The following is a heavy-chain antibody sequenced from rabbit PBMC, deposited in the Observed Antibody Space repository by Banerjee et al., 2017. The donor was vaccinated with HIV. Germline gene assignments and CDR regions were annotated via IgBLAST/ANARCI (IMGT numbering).Heavy chain of an antibody. V-gene: IGHV1S40*01. CDR2: IYTGSGST. J-gene: IGHJ4*01. CDR1: GFSFSTTYY. Sequence: GSGGGLAQPGGSLTLTCTASGFSFSTTYYMCWVPQAPGKGLEWIGCIYTGSGSTYYASWAKGRFTISKTSSTTVTLQMTSLTAADTATYFCARDLSSSGGITFNLWGPGTLVTVS. CDR3: ARDLSSSGGITFNL. D-gene: IGHD1-1*01.